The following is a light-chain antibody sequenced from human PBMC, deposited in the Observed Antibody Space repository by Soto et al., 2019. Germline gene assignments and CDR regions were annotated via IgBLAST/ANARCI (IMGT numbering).Light chain of an antibody. J-gene: IGLJ1*01. CDR3: TSYTSSSTYV. Sequence: QSALTQPASVSGSPGQSITISCTGNSSDVGGYNYVSWYQQLPGKAPKLMIYNVSNRPSGVSNRFSGSKSGNTASLTISGLQAEDDADYYCTSYTSSSTYVFGTGTKLTVL. CDR2: NVS. CDR1: SSDVGGYNY. V-gene: IGLV2-14*01.